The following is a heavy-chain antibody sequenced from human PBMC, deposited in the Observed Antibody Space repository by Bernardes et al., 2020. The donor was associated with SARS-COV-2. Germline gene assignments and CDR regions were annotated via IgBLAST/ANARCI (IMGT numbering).Heavy chain of an antibody. CDR1: GFSISSNGMR. D-gene: IGHD3-10*01. V-gene: IGHV2-70*04. CDR2: IDWDEDK. CDR3: ARTPNYYSSGTSGDAPLDY. Sequence: SGPTLVKPTQTLTLTCTFSGFSISSNGMRVSWIRQPPGKALEWLARIDWDEDKIYSTSLKTRLTISKDTSRNQVVLTVTNMDPVDTATYYCARTPNYYSSGTSGDAPLDYWGQGTLVTVSS. J-gene: IGHJ4*02.